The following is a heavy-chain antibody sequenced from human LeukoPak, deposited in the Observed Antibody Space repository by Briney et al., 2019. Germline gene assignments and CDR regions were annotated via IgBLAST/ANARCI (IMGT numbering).Heavy chain of an antibody. CDR3: ARDPRNYGDYRGWFDP. D-gene: IGHD4-17*01. V-gene: IGHV4-39*07. J-gene: IGHJ5*02. Sequence: GSLRLSCAASGFTFSSYSMNWVRQPPGKGLEWIGSIYYSGSTYYESSIKSRVTILVDTSKNQFSLKLSSVTAADTAVYYCARDPRNYGDYRGWFDPWGQGTLVTVSS. CDR1: GFTFSSYS. CDR2: IYYSGST.